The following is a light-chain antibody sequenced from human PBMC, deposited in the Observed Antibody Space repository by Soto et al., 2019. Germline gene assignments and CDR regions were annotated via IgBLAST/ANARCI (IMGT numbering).Light chain of an antibody. CDR3: RQCIYTPRT. CDR2: GAS. V-gene: IGKV3-20*01. J-gene: IGKJ1*01. CDR1: QSVSSRF. Sequence: TPTPGTRPSSAGVCAPFSCRASQSVSSRFLAWYQQKPGQAPRLVIYGASNRATGIPDRFSGSGSGTDFTLTISRREPEDFVVYYCRQCIYTPRTFGQGTKVDI.